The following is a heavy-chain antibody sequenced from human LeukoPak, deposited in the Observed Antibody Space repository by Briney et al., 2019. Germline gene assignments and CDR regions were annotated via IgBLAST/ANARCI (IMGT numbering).Heavy chain of an antibody. V-gene: IGHV4-59*01. Sequence: PSETLSLTCTVSGGSISSYYWSWIRQPPGKGLERIGYIYYSGSTNYNPSLKSRVTISVDTSKDQFSLKMSSVTAADTAVYFCARSYYGSGSYYAFDVWGQGTMVTVSS. CDR2: IYYSGST. D-gene: IGHD3-10*01. J-gene: IGHJ3*01. CDR3: ARSYYGSGSYYAFDV. CDR1: GGSISSYY.